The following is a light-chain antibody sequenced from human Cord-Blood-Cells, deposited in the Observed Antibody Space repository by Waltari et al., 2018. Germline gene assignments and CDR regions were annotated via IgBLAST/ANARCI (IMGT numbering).Light chain of an antibody. Sequence: QSSLTEPAYLPGSPRQSFLLSRTGTSPDVGCYNCVTWYQQHPGKAPKLMIYDVSNRPSGVSNRFSGSKAGNTASLTISGLQAEDEADYYCSSYTSSSTLVFGGGTKRTVL. CDR1: SPDVGCYNC. V-gene: IGLV2-14*01. CDR3: SSYTSSSTLV. J-gene: IGLJ3*02. CDR2: DVS.